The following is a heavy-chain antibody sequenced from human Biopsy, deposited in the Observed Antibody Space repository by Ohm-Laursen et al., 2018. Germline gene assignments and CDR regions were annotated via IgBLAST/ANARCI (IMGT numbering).Heavy chain of an antibody. J-gene: IGHJ4*02. V-gene: IGHV4-59*02. Sequence: SETLSLTCTVSGDSVTKYYWSWIRQPPGKGLEWIGHIYYSVMTNYNPSLQSRVSISVDTSRNQLSLRLSSVTAADSAIYYCARERQFRFLEGAFDYWGQGILVTVPS. CDR3: ARERQFRFLEGAFDY. CDR2: IYYSVMT. D-gene: IGHD3-3*01. CDR1: GDSVTKYY.